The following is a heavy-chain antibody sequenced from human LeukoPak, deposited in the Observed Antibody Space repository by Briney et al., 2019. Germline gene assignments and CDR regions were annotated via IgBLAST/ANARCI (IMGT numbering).Heavy chain of an antibody. CDR3: VRDAAYSAFNM. V-gene: IGHV3-33*01. CDR2: IWYNENNN. D-gene: IGHD4-11*01. Sequence: GGSLRLSCAASGFTFSNYGIHWVRQAPGKGLEWVAVIWYNENNNLYADSVKGRFTISRDNAKNSLYLQMDSLRDEDTAVYYCVRDAAYSAFNMWGQGTMVTVSS. CDR1: GFTFSNYG. J-gene: IGHJ3*02.